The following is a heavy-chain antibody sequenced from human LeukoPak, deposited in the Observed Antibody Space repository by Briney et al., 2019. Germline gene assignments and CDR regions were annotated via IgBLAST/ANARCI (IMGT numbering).Heavy chain of an antibody. CDR1: GFTFGTYA. CDR3: ARGPIMGSYNLRDE. J-gene: IGHJ4*02. CDR2: ILSNGSLQ. V-gene: IGHV3-30*04. Sequence: GGSLRLSCAASGFTFGTYAMHWVRQAPGKGLEWVAVILSNGSLQNNADSVRGRSIISRDNSKNTLFLQMSSLRPEDTAVYYCARGPIMGSYNLRDEWGQGTLVTVSS. D-gene: IGHD5-24*01.